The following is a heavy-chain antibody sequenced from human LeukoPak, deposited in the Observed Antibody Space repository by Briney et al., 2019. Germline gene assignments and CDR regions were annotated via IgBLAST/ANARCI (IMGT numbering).Heavy chain of an antibody. CDR2: IYYSGST. J-gene: IGHJ5*02. CDR3: ARSSWHNWFDP. V-gene: IGHV4-39*07. Sequence: SETLSLTCTVSGGSISSSSYYWGWIRQPPGKGLEWIGSIYYSGSTYYNPSLKSRVTISVDTSKNQFSLKLSSVTAADTAVYYCARSSWHNWFDPWGQGTLVTVSS. D-gene: IGHD6-13*01. CDR1: GGSISSSSYY.